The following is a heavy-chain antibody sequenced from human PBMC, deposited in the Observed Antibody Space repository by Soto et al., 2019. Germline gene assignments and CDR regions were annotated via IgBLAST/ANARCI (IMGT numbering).Heavy chain of an antibody. CDR3: ANPSPASAYGDYSPLGADFDY. J-gene: IGHJ4*02. CDR1: GFTFSSYG. CDR2: ISYDGSNK. Sequence: PGGSLRLSCAASGFTFSSYGMHWVRQAPGKGLEWVAVISYDGSNKYYADSVKGRFTISRDNPKNTLYLQMNSLRAEDTAVYYCANPSPASAYGDYSPLGADFDYWGQGTLVTVSS. V-gene: IGHV3-30*18. D-gene: IGHD4-17*01.